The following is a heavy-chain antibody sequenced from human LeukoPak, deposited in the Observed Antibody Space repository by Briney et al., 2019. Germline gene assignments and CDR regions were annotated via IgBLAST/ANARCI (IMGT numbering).Heavy chain of an antibody. CDR2: INHSGST. D-gene: IGHD3-16*01. Sequence: SETLSLTCAVYGGSFSGYYWSWIRQPPGKGLEWIGEINHSGSTNYNPSLKSRVTISVDTSKNQFSLKLSSVTAADTAVCYCARGVLRMITFGGVRNWFDPWGQGTLVTVSS. V-gene: IGHV4-34*01. J-gene: IGHJ5*02. CDR3: ARGVLRMITFGGVRNWFDP. CDR1: GGSFSGYY.